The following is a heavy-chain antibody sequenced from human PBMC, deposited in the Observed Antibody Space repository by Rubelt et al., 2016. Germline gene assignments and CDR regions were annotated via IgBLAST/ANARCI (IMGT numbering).Heavy chain of an antibody. J-gene: IGHJ4*02. CDR1: GYTFTSYG. CDR3: AGDARPVRGVIMAPTH. Sequence: QVQLVQSGAEVKKPGASVKVSCKASGYTFTSYGISWVRQAPGQGLEWMGWISAYNGNPNYAQKRQGRVTMTAGTSTSTASMELRSLRSDDAAVYYCAGDARPVRGVIMAPTHWGQGTLVTVSS. V-gene: IGHV1-18*01. D-gene: IGHD3-10*01. CDR2: ISAYNGNP.